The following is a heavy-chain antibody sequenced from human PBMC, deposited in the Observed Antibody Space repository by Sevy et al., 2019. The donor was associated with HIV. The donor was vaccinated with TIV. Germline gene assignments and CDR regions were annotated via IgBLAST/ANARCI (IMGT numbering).Heavy chain of an antibody. V-gene: IGHV3-30*18. CDR2: ISYDGSNK. J-gene: IGHJ6*02. Sequence: GGSLRLSCAASGFTFSSYGMHWVRQAPGKGLEWVAVISYDGSNKYYANSVKGRFTISRENSKNTLYLQMNSLRAEDTAVYYCAKADFWCGYYHYYYGMDVWGQVTTVTVSS. CDR1: GFTFSSYG. D-gene: IGHD3-3*01. CDR3: AKADFWCGYYHYYYGMDV.